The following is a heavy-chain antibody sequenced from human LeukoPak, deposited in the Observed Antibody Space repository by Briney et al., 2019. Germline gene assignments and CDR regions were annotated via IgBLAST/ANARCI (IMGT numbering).Heavy chain of an antibody. CDR2: ISSTGGTA. J-gene: IGHJ4*02. D-gene: IGHD1-26*01. CDR1: GFTFSSYA. V-gene: IGHV3-23*01. Sequence: PGGSLRLSCAASGFTFSSYAMSWVRQAPGKGLEWVSAISSTGGTAYYADSVKGRFTISRDNSKNTLYLQMNSLRAEDTAVYYCARDGGSYDYWGQGTLVTVSS. CDR3: ARDGGSYDY.